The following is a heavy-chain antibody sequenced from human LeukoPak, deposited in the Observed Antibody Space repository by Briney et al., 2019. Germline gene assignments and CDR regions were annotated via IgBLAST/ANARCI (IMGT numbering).Heavy chain of an antibody. CDR3: AGGGILEWLLLPPRRVYYFDY. V-gene: IGHV4-34*01. Sequence: SETLSLTCTVSGGSISSYYWSWIRQPPGKGLEWIGEINHSGSTNYNPSLKSRVTISVDTSKNQFSLKLSSVTAADTAVYYCAGGGILEWLLLPPRRVYYFDYWGQGTLVTVSS. D-gene: IGHD3-3*01. J-gene: IGHJ4*02. CDR2: INHSGST. CDR1: GGSISSYY.